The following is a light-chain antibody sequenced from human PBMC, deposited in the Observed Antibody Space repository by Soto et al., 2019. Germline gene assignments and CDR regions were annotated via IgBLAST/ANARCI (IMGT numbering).Light chain of an antibody. Sequence: IVMAQSPATLSLSPGEKATLSCRASQSISNNFAWFQQKPDQVPRLLIYGASNRATGVSARFSGSGSGTEFTLTISSLQSEDFAVYYCQQYNNWPPWTFGQGTKVDIK. J-gene: IGKJ1*01. V-gene: IGKV3-15*01. CDR2: GAS. CDR1: QSISNN. CDR3: QQYNNWPPWT.